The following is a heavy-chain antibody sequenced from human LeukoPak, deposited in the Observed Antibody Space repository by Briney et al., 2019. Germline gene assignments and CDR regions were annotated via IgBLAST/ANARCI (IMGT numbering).Heavy chain of an antibody. Sequence: SETLSLTCSVFGGSVGSSFWNWIRLSPGKGLEWIGYISYNGRTNYSPSLRSRAIISIDTYKNQVSLNLTSVTAADTALYYCARDRSGTYYNFDVWGQGTLVSVSA. D-gene: IGHD1-26*01. CDR3: ARDRSGTYYNFDV. CDR1: GGSVGSSF. V-gene: IGHV4-59*02. J-gene: IGHJ3*01. CDR2: ISYNGRT.